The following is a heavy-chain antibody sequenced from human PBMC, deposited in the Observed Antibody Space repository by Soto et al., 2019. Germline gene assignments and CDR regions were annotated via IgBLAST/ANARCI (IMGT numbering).Heavy chain of an antibody. CDR3: VKDDPPIRVTKRASSWYAGLNDY. J-gene: IGHJ4*02. D-gene: IGHD6-13*01. CDR1: GFTFSSYA. Sequence: GGSLRLSCSASGFTFSSYAMHWVRQAPGKGLEYVSAISSNGGSTYYADSVKGRFTISRDNSKNTLYFQMSSLRAEDTAVYYCVKDDPPIRVTKRASSWYAGLNDYWGQGTLVTVSS. V-gene: IGHV3-64D*08. CDR2: ISSNGGST.